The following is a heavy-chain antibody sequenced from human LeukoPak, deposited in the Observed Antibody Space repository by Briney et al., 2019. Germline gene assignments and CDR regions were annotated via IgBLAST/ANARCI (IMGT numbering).Heavy chain of an antibody. CDR1: GFNFNGYV. V-gene: IGHV3-64*01. J-gene: IGHJ6*03. Sequence: PGGSLRLSCAASGFNFNGYVLHWVRQAPGKGLEHLSFISRDGDKTFYANSVKGRFIISRDNSKNTLYLQMGSLRPGDTAVYYCAKPKTQQFIYGPYRDYYYMDAWGSGTSVVVSS. CDR2: ISRDGDKT. CDR3: AKPKTQQFIYGPYRDYYYMDA. D-gene: IGHD4-17*01.